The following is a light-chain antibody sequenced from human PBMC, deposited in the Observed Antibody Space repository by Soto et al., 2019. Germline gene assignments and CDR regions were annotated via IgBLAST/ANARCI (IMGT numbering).Light chain of an antibody. CDR1: SSDVGGYNY. CDR2: DVS. V-gene: IGLV2-14*03. J-gene: IGLJ1*01. Sequence: QSVLTQPASVSGSPGQSITISCTGTSSDVGGYNYVSWYQHHPGKAPKLMIYDVSSRPSEVSNRFSGSKSGNTASPIISGLQAEDEADYYCSSYTSSSTRSTYDFGTGTKVTVL. CDR3: SSYTSSSTRSTYD.